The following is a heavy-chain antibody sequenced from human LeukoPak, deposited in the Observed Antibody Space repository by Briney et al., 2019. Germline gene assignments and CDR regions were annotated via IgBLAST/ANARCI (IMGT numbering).Heavy chain of an antibody. J-gene: IGHJ4*02. Sequence: SETLSLTCTVSGVSISSSNSYWGWILQPPGKGLEWIGSIYYSGNTYYNASLKSQVSISIDTSKNQFSLKVTSVTAADTAVYYCARQTGSGLFILPGGQGTLVTVSS. CDR2: IYYSGNT. V-gene: IGHV4-39*01. CDR1: GVSISSSNSY. CDR3: ARQTGSGLFILP. D-gene: IGHD3/OR15-3a*01.